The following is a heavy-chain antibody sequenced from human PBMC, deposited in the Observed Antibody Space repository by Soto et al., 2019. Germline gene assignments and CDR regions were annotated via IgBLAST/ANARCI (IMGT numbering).Heavy chain of an antibody. V-gene: IGHV3-7*01. CDR1: GFTFSDSW. CDR3: ASLGRHG. J-gene: IGHJ6*02. CDR2: IKHDGSEK. D-gene: IGHD3-16*01. Sequence: EVQLVESGGGLVQPGGSLRLFCAASGFTFSDSWMDWVRQAPGKGPEWVANIKHDGSEKNYVVSVKGRFTISRDNAKNSLYLQMNSLRAEDTAVYYCASLGRHGWGQGTTVTVSS.